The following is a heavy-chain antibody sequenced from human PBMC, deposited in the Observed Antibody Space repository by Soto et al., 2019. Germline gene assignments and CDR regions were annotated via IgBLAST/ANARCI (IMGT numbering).Heavy chain of an antibody. CDR3: ARDLQYQSVMDV. CDR2: ISSSGSST. V-gene: IGHV3-48*03. CDR1: GFSFSSYE. Sequence: PGGSLRLSCAASGFSFSSYEMNWVRQAPGKGLEWVSCISSSGSSTYYAGSVKGRFTISRDNAKNSLYLQMNSLRAEDTAVYYCARDLQYQSVMDVWGQGTTVTVSS. D-gene: IGHD4-4*01. J-gene: IGHJ6*02.